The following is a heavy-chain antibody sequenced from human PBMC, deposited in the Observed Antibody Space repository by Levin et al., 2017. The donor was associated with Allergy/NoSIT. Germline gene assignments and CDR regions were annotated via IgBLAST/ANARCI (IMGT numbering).Heavy chain of an antibody. J-gene: IGHJ5*02. V-gene: IGHV4-59*01. CDR3: ARVTSSSWYWGNWFDP. Sequence: PGGSLRLSCTVSGGSISSYYWSWIRQPPGKGLEWIGYIYYSGSTNYNPSLKSRVTISVDTSKNQFSLKLSSVTAADTAVYYCARVTSSSWYWGNWFDPWGQGTLVTVSS. D-gene: IGHD6-13*01. CDR2: IYYSGST. CDR1: GGSISSYY.